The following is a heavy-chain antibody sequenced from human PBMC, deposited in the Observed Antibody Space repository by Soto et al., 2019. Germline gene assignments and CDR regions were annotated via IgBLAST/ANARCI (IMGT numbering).Heavy chain of an antibody. CDR2: IYYSGSV. J-gene: IGHJ5*01. V-gene: IGHV4-39*01. Sequence: SETLSLTCTVSGGSITSGSFYWGWVRHSPGKGLEWIGSIYYSGSVFYNPSLESRVTISADVSRDQFSLKLTSVTAADTAVYYCARHGTALTAVNWFVSWGHGTLVTVSS. CDR1: GGSITSGSFY. D-gene: IGHD2-21*02. CDR3: ARHGTALTAVNWFVS.